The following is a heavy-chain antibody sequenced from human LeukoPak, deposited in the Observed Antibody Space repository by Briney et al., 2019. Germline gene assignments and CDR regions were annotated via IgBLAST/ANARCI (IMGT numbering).Heavy chain of an antibody. Sequence: GGSLRLSCAASGFTFSSYAMHWVRQAPGKGLEWVAVISYDGSNKYYADSVKGRFTISRDNSKNTLYLQMSSLRAEDAAVYYCAKDPNGDYVGAFDTWGQGTMVIVSS. V-gene: IGHV3-30*04. J-gene: IGHJ3*02. CDR2: ISYDGSNK. CDR1: GFTFSSYA. CDR3: AKDPNGDYVGAFDT. D-gene: IGHD4-17*01.